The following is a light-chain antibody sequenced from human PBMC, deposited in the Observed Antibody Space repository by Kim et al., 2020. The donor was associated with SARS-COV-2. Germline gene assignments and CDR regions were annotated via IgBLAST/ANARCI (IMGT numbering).Light chain of an antibody. CDR3: NSRDSSGNHYV. V-gene: IGLV3-19*01. J-gene: IGLJ1*01. CDR1: SLRSYY. CDR2: GKN. Sequence: ALGQKFRITCQGYSLRSYYASWYQQKPGQAPVLVIYGKNNRPSGIPDRFSGSSSGNTASLTITGAQAEDEADYYCNSRDSSGNHYVFGTGTKVTVL.